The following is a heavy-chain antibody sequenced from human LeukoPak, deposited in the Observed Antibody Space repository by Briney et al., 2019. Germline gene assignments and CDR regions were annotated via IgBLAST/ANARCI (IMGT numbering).Heavy chain of an antibody. CDR1: GYTFTGYY. CDR2: INPNSGGT. Sequence: ASVKVSCKASGYTFTGYYMHWVRQAPGQGLEWVGWINPNSGGTNYAQKFQGRVTMTRDTSISTAYMELSRLRSDDTAVYYCARGCSSTSCYDFDYWGQGTLVTVSS. J-gene: IGHJ4*02. D-gene: IGHD2-2*01. CDR3: ARGCSSTSCYDFDY. V-gene: IGHV1-2*02.